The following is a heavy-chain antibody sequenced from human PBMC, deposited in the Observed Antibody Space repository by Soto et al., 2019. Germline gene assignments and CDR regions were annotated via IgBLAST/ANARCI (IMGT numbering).Heavy chain of an antibody. D-gene: IGHD6-19*01. CDR3: AKEVTAGTQYYYYYYGMDV. CDR1: GFTFSSYA. J-gene: IGHJ6*02. Sequence: GGSLRLSCAASGFTFSSYAMSWFRQAPGKGLEWVSAISGSGGSTYYADSVKGRFTISRDNSKNTLYLQMNSLRAEDTAVYYCAKEVTAGTQYYYYYYGMDVWGQGTTVTVSS. V-gene: IGHV3-23*01. CDR2: ISGSGGST.